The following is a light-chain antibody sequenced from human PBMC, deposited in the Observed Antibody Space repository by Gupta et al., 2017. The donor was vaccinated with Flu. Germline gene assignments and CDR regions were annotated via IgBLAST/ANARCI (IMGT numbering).Light chain of an antibody. CDR3: QQRSNWPPLT. CDR2: DAS. J-gene: IGKJ4*01. V-gene: IGKV3-11*01. Sequence: EIVLTQSPATLSLSPGERATLSCRASQSVSSYLAWYQQKPGQAPRLLIYDASNRDTGIPARFSGSGYGTDFTLTISSREQEDFAGYYCQQRSNWPPLTFGGGTKVEIK. CDR1: QSVSSY.